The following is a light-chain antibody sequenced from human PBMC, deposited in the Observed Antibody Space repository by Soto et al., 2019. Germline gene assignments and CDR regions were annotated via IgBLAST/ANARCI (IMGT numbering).Light chain of an antibody. CDR1: QSLRSS. CDR2: GAS. J-gene: IGKJ1*01. Sequence: VMTQSPATLSLSPGERATLSWMASQSLRSSLAWYQQKPGQAPRLLIYGASTRATGIPARFSGSGSGTEFTLTISSLKSEDFAVYFCQQYNIWPQTFGQGTKVDI. V-gene: IGKV3-15*01. CDR3: QQYNIWPQT.